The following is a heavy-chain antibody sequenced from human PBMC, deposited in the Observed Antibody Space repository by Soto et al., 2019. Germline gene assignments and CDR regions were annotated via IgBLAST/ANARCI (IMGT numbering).Heavy chain of an antibody. CDR3: ARGILAAGPSYYYYYMDV. J-gene: IGHJ6*03. CDR1: GYTFTSYG. V-gene: IGHV1-18*01. CDR2: ISAYNGNT. Sequence: VASVKVSCKASGYTFTSYGISWVRQAPGQGLEWMGWISAYNGNTNYAQKLQGRVTMTTDTSTSTAYMELRSLRSDDTAVYYCARGILAAGPSYYYYYMDVWGKGTTVTVSS. D-gene: IGHD6-13*01.